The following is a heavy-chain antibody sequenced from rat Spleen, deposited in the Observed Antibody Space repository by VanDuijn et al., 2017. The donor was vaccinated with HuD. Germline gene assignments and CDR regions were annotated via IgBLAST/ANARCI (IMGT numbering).Heavy chain of an antibody. CDR2: ISYDGSST. CDR3: TTVRDDGSYYDYWYFDF. D-gene: IGHD1-12*02. J-gene: IGHJ1*01. V-gene: IGHV5-20*01. Sequence: EVQLVESGGGLVQPGRSMKLSCAASGFTFSNYDMAWVRQAPTKGLEWVASISYDGSSTYYRDSVKGRFTISRDNAKSTLYLQMDSLRSEDTATDYCTTVRDDGSYYDYWYFDFWGPGTMVTVSS. CDR1: GFTFSNYD.